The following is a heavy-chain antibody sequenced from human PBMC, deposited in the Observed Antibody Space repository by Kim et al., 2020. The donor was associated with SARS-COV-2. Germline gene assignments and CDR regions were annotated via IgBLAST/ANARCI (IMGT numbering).Heavy chain of an antibody. CDR3: ARERTGGFGEPPRFGRNYYYGMDV. J-gene: IGHJ6*02. D-gene: IGHD3-10*01. CDR1: GFTVSSNY. Sequence: GGSLRLSCAASGFTVSSNYMSWVRQAPGKGLEWVSVIYSGGSTYYADSVKGRFTISRDNSKNTLYLQMNSLRAEDTAVYYCARERTGGFGEPPRFGRNYYYGMDVWGQGTTVTVSS. CDR2: IYSGGST. V-gene: IGHV3-53*01.